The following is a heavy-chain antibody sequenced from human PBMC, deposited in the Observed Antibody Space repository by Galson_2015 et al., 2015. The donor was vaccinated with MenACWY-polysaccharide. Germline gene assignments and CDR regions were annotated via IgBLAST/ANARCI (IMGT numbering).Heavy chain of an antibody. Sequence: ARRIGGEASGFTFGILWVHWVHQAPGRGLVGVSRISSDGRSTRYAECVKGQYNISRDDARNRLYLQMNSLRAEDTAVYYCATPQGSGWKWGFQNWGQGTLVTVSS. V-gene: IGHV3-74*01. CDR2: ISSDGRST. D-gene: IGHD6-19*01. J-gene: IGHJ1*01. CDR3: ATPQGSGWKWGFQN. CDR1: GFTFGILW.